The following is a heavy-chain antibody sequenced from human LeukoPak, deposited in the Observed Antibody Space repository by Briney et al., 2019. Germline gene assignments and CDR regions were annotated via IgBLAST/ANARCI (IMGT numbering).Heavy chain of an antibody. CDR1: GGSISSTDW. V-gene: IGHV4-4*02. Sequence: SETLSLTCAVSGGSISSTDWWSWVRQPPGKGLEWIGEVYHSGSTNYNPSLNSRVTMSVDKSKNQFSLKLSSVTAADTAVYYCARGPGTALVRGGLYWGLGTLVTVSS. D-gene: IGHD5-18*01. CDR2: VYHSGST. CDR3: ARGPGTALVRGGLY. J-gene: IGHJ4*02.